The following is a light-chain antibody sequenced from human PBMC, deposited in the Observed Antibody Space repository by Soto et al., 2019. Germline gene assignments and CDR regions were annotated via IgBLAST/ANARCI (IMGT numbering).Light chain of an antibody. CDR1: SSDVSSYNY. V-gene: IGLV2-14*01. CDR2: EVS. J-gene: IGLJ3*02. CDR3: SSYTSISTRV. Sequence: QSALTQPASVSGSPGQSITISCTGTSSDVSSYNYVSWYQQHPGKAPKLMIYEVSNRPSGVSNRFSGSKSGNTASLTISGLQAEDDANYYCSSYTSISTRVFGGGTKLIVL.